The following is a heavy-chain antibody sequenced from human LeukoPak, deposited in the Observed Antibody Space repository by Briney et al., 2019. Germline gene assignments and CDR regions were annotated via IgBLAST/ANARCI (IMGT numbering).Heavy chain of an antibody. CDR2: IYYSGST. V-gene: IGHV4-31*03. J-gene: IGHJ5*02. Sequence: SETLSLTCTVSGGSISSGGYYWSWIRQHPGKGLEWIGYIYYSGSTYYNPSLKSRVTISVDTSKNQFPLKLSSVTAADTAVYYCAREHIVVVPAAIPYNWFDPWGQGTLVTVSS. CDR1: GGSISSGGYY. CDR3: AREHIVVVPAAIPYNWFDP. D-gene: IGHD2-2*01.